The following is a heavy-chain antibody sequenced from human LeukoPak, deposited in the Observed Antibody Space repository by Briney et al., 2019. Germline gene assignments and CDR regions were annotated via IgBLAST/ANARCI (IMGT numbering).Heavy chain of an antibody. J-gene: IGHJ5*02. D-gene: IGHD1-14*01. V-gene: IGHV4-61*02. CDR1: GGSVNSGDYY. CDR2: VYASGNT. Sequence: SETLSLTCTVSGGSVNSGDYYWNWIRQSAGKGLEWIGRVYASGNTNYNPSLKSRVTISLDTSKNLFSLNLNSVTDADTAVYYCANINRKESVLRSWGQGTLVTVSS. CDR3: ANINRKESVLRS.